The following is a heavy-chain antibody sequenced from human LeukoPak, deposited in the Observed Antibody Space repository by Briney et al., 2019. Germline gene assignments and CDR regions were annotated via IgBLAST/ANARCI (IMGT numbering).Heavy chain of an antibody. CDR1: GGTFSSYA. CDR3: ARCLSHHSLWGHYYYYYYMDV. D-gene: IGHD2-21*01. Sequence: ASVKVSCKASGGTFSSYAISWVRQAPGQGLEWMGGIIPIFGTANYAQKFQGRVTITADESTSTAYMELSSLRSEDTAVYYCARCLSHHSLWGHYYYYYYMDVWGKGTTVTISS. V-gene: IGHV1-69*13. J-gene: IGHJ6*03. CDR2: IIPIFGTA.